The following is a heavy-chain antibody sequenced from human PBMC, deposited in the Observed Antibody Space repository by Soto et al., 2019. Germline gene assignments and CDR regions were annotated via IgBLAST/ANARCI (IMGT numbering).Heavy chain of an antibody. CDR2: ISSSSSYI. Sequence: GGSLRLSCAASGFTFSSYSMNWVRQAPGKGLEWVSSISSSSSYIYYADSVKGRFTISRDNAKNSLYLQMNSLRAEDTAVYYCARERQWEPTRDFDYWGQGTLVTVSS. CDR3: ARERQWEPTRDFDY. D-gene: IGHD1-26*01. CDR1: GFTFSSYS. J-gene: IGHJ4*02. V-gene: IGHV3-21*01.